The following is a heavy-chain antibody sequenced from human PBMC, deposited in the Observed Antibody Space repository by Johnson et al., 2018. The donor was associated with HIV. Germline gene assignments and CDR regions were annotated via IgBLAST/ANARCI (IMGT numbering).Heavy chain of an antibody. CDR1: GFTFSSYG. D-gene: IGHD2-8*02. Sequence: QVQLVESGGGVVQPGRSLRLSCAASGFTFSSYGMHWVRQAPGKGLEWVAVISYDGSNKYYADSVTGRFTISSDNSKTTLYLQMNSLRAEDTAVYYCAKEGRECTGGVCYSLAFDIWGQGTMVTVSS. CDR2: ISYDGSNK. J-gene: IGHJ3*02. CDR3: AKEGRECTGGVCYSLAFDI. V-gene: IGHV3-30*18.